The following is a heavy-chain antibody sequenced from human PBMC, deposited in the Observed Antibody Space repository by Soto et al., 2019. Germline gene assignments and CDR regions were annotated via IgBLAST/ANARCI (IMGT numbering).Heavy chain of an antibody. V-gene: IGHV3-23*01. D-gene: IGHD3-9*01. J-gene: IGHJ5*02. CDR1: GFTFSNYA. CDR3: AKHPLWYDIDWYHPPGFDP. Sequence: EVQLLESGGGFVQPGGSLRLSCAASGFTFSNYAMSWVRQAPGKGLEWVSAITAYGDSTHYADSVKGRFTISRDSPKYILYLQMDSLRAEDTAVYYCAKHPLWYDIDWYHPPGFDPWGQGNLVTVSS. CDR2: ITAYGDST.